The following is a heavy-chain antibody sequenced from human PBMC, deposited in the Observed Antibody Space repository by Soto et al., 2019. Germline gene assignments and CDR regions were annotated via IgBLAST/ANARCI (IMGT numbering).Heavy chain of an antibody. V-gene: IGHV3-30*18. J-gene: IGHJ4*02. Sequence: QVHLVESGGGVVQPGRSLRLSCAASGFSFSTYGMHWVRQAPGKGLEGVAFISDDGSNKYYADSVKGRFTISRDNSKNMVYLLLHIVRAEDTAVDYCAKGFVNYWAFEYWCQG. CDR2: ISDDGSNK. D-gene: IGHD1-7*01. CDR1: GFSFSTYG. CDR3: AKGFVNYWAFEY.